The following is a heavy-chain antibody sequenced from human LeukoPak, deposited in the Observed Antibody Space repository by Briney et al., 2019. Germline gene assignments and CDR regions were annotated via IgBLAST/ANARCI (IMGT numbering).Heavy chain of an antibody. D-gene: IGHD3-10*01. CDR3: ARGHVPGSTRHWDF. CDR2: IRGDENEI. Sequence: GGSLRLSCEASGFTFSSHWMHWVRQVPGKGLVWVARIRGDENEIDYADSVKGRFTIPRDNAKNTLYLQMTSLRGEDTAVYFCARGHVPGSTRHWDFWGQGTLVTVSS. CDR1: GFTFSSHW. J-gene: IGHJ4*02. V-gene: IGHV3-74*01.